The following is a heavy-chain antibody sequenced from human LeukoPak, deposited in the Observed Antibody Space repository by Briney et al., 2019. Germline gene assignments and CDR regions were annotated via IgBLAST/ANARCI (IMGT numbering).Heavy chain of an antibody. V-gene: IGHV1-69*05. J-gene: IGHJ6*03. D-gene: IGHD5-24*01. Sequence: ASVKVSCKASGGTFSSYAISWVRQAPGQGLEWMGGIIPIFGTANYAQKLQGRVTMTTDTSTSTAYMELRSLRSDDTAVYYCARDGYSHYYYYMDVWGKGTTVTISS. CDR3: ARDGYSHYYYYMDV. CDR1: GGTFSSYA. CDR2: IIPIFGTA.